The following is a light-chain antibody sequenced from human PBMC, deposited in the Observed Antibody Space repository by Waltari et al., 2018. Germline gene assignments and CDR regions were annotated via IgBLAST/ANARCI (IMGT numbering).Light chain of an antibody. J-gene: IGKJ4*01. CDR2: DAA. Sequence: AIQLTQSPSSLSASVGDRVTITCRASQGIGRGLAWYQQKPGKAPKLLIYDAASLESGVPSRFSGSGSGTDFTLTISSLQPEDFATYSCQQFKNFPLTFGGGTKVEIK. CDR1: QGIGRG. CDR3: QQFKNFPLT. V-gene: IGKV1D-13*01.